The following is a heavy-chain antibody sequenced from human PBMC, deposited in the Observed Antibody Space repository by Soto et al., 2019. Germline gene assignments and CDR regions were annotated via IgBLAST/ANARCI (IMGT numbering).Heavy chain of an antibody. CDR2: INSDGSYT. CDR1: GFIFSNCW. Sequence: AGGSLRLSCVASGFIFSNCWMYWVRQAPGMGLVWVSHINSDGSYTTYADSLKGRFTISRDNAKNTLYLQINSLRPEDTAVYYCVRAIGHYGMDAWGRGTTVTVSS. CDR3: VRAIGHYGMDA. V-gene: IGHV3-74*01. J-gene: IGHJ6*02. D-gene: IGHD3-22*01.